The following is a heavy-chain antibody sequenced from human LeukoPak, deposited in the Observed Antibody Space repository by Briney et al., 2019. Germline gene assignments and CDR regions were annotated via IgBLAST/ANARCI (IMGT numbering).Heavy chain of an antibody. CDR3: ARGDYGDYVFNY. D-gene: IGHD4-17*01. V-gene: IGHV3-21*01. Sequence: GGSLRLSCAASGFTFSSYSMNWVRQAPGKGLEWVSSISSSSSYIYYADSVKGRFTISRDNAKNSLYLRMNSLRAEDTAVYYCARGDYGDYVFNYWGQGTLVTVSS. CDR1: GFTFSSYS. J-gene: IGHJ4*02. CDR2: ISSSSSYI.